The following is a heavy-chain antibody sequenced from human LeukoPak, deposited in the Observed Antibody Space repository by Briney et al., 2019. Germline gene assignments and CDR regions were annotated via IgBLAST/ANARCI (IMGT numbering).Heavy chain of an antibody. Sequence: SETLSLTCTVSGGSISSGSYYWSWIRQPAGKGLEWIGRIYTSGSTNYNPSLKSRVTISVDTSKNQFSLKLSSVTAADTAVYYCASGRYYDSSGYSYFDYWGQGTLVTVSS. J-gene: IGHJ4*02. D-gene: IGHD3-22*01. CDR1: GGSISSGSYY. CDR3: ASGRYYDSSGYSYFDY. CDR2: IYTSGST. V-gene: IGHV4-61*02.